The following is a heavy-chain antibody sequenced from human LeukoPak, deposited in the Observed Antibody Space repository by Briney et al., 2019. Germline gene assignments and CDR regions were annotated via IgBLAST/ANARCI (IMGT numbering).Heavy chain of an antibody. J-gene: IGHJ6*03. CDR2: IYHSGST. CDR1: GYSISSGYY. CDR3: ARVRCSSTSCYPGTYYYYMDV. Sequence: PSETLSLTCTASGYSISSGYYWGWIRQPPGKGLEWIGSIYHSGSTYYNPSLKSRVTISVDTSKNQFSLKLSSVTAADTAVYYCARVRCSSTSCYPGTYYYYMDVWGKGTTVTVSS. V-gene: IGHV4-38-2*02. D-gene: IGHD2-2*01.